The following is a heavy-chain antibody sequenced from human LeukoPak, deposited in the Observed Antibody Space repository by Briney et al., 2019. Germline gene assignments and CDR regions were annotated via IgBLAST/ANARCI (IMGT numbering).Heavy chain of an antibody. CDR3: AKRDVGRIQLWSSGPSSFDY. CDR2: ISSSGSTV. Sequence: GGSLRLSCAASGFTFISYWMNWVRQAPGKGLEWVSYISSSGSTVYYADSVKGRFTISRDNAKNSLYLQMNSLRAEDTAVYYCAKRDVGRIQLWSSGPSSFDYWGQGTLVTVSS. D-gene: IGHD5-18*01. CDR1: GFTFISYW. J-gene: IGHJ4*03. V-gene: IGHV3-48*04.